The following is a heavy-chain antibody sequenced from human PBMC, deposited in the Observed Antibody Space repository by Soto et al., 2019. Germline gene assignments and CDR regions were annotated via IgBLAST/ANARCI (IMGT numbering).Heavy chain of an antibody. J-gene: IGHJ3*02. V-gene: IGHV3-23*01. CDR2: ISGSGGST. D-gene: IGHD6-19*01. Sequence: GGSLRLSXAASGFTFSSYAMSWVRQAPGKGLEWVSAISGSGGSTYYADSVKGRFTISRDNSKNTLYLQMNSLRAEDTAVYSCAKAWAGSGWRDAFDIWGQGTMVTVSS. CDR3: AKAWAGSGWRDAFDI. CDR1: GFTFSSYA.